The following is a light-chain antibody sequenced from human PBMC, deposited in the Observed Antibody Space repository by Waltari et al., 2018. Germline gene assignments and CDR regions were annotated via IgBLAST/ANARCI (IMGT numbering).Light chain of an antibody. V-gene: IGKV3-11*01. CDR3: QQRSNWPRT. J-gene: IGKJ1*01. CDR2: SAS. Sequence: EIVFTQSPATLSLSPGEMATLSCKASQGVSSYLAWYQQKPGQAPRLLIYSASNRATGLPARCSGSGSGTDFTLTISSLEPEDFAVYYCQQRSNWPRTFGQGTKVEI. CDR1: QGVSSY.